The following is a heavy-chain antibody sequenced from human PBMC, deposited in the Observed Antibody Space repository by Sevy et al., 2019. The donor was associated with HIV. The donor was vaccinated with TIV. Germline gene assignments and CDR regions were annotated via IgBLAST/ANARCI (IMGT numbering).Heavy chain of an antibody. Sequence: GGSLRLSCAASGFTFSSYSMNWVRQAPGKGLEWVSYISSSSSTIYYADSVKGRFTISRDNAKNSLYLQMNSLRDEDTAVYYCARLGYYYDSSGSRPGFDCWGQRTLVTVSS. CDR1: GFTFSSYS. CDR2: ISSSSSTI. D-gene: IGHD3-22*01. CDR3: ARLGYYYDSSGSRPGFDC. J-gene: IGHJ4*02. V-gene: IGHV3-48*02.